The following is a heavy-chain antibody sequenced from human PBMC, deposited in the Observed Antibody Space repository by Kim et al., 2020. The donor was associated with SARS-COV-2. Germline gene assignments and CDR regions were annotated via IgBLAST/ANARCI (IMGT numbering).Heavy chain of an antibody. CDR3: ARHNYDILTGWNPYYFDY. V-gene: IGHV4-59*08. Sequence: KSRVTISVDTSKNQSSLKLSSVTAADTAVYYCARHNYDILTGWNPYYFDYWGQGTLVTVSS. J-gene: IGHJ4*02. D-gene: IGHD3-9*01.